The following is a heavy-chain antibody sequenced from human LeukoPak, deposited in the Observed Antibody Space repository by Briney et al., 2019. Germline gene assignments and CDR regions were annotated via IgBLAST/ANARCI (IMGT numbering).Heavy chain of an antibody. D-gene: IGHD3-10*01. J-gene: IGHJ4*02. V-gene: IGHV4-4*07. CDR3: ARVYGSGSYILTYYFDC. CDR1: GGSISSYY. CDR2: IYTSGST. Sequence: SETLSLTCTVSGGSISSYYWSWIRQPAGGGLEWIGHIYTSGSTNYNPSLKSRVTMSVDTSKNQFSLKLSSVTDADTAVYYCARVYGSGSYILTYYFDCRGQGTMVTVSS.